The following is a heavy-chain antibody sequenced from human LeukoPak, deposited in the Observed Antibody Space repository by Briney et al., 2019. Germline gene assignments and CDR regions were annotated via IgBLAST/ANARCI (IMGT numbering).Heavy chain of an antibody. CDR1: GYTFTGYY. J-gene: IGHJ5*02. CDR3: ARDLIFGVVSGWFDP. V-gene: IGHV1-2*02. CDR2: ISPNSGGT. Sequence: ASVKVSCKASGYTFTGYYMHWVRQAPGQGLEWMGWISPNSGGTNYAQKFQGRVTMTRDTSISTAYMELSRLRSDDTAVYYCARDLIFGVVSGWFDPWGQGTLVTVSS. D-gene: IGHD3-3*01.